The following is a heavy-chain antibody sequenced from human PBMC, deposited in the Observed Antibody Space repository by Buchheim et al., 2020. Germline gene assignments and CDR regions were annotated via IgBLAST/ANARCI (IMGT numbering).Heavy chain of an antibody. J-gene: IGHJ5*02. V-gene: IGHV4-61*02. D-gene: IGHD5-12*01. Sequence: QVQLQESGPGLVKPSQTLSLTCTVSGGSISSGSYYWSWIRQPAGKGLEWIGRIYTSGSTNYNPSLKSRVTISVDTSKNQFSLKLSSVTAADTAVYYCARDQEATAFLVPWFDPWGQGTL. CDR3: ARDQEATAFLVPWFDP. CDR1: GGSISSGSYY. CDR2: IYTSGST.